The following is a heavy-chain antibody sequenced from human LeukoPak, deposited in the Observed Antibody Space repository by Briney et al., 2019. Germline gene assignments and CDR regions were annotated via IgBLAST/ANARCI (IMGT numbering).Heavy chain of an antibody. V-gene: IGHV3-48*03. D-gene: IGHD2/OR15-2a*01. CDR3: AKVPPSPGDPPPTTFHNY. CDR2: ISSSDSTI. Sequence: PGGSLRLSCAASGFTFSSYEMNWVRQAPGKGLEWVSYISSSDSTIYHADSVKGRFTISRDNSKNTLSLQMHSLRPEDTAVYYCAKVPPSPGDPPPTTFHNYWGQGTLVTVSS. J-gene: IGHJ4*02. CDR1: GFTFSSYE.